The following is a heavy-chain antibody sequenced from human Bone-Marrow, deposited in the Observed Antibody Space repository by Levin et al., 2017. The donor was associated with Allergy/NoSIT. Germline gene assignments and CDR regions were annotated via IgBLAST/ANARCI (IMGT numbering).Heavy chain of an antibody. Sequence: GGSLRLSCAASGFTFSSYGMHWVRQAPGKGLEWVAVIWYDGSNKYYADSVKGRFTISRDNSKNTLYLQMNSLRAEDTAVYYCARDADSSYDYVWGGFDPWGQGTLVTVSS. CDR1: GFTFSSYG. CDR3: ARDADSSYDYVWGGFDP. J-gene: IGHJ5*02. D-gene: IGHD3-16*01. CDR2: IWYDGSNK. V-gene: IGHV3-33*01.